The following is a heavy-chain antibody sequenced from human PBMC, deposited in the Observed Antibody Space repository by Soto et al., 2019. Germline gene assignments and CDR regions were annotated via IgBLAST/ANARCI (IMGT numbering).Heavy chain of an antibody. J-gene: IGHJ4*02. Sequence: PGGSLRLSCPASGFSFSYYYMTWIRQAPGKGLEWVSYISGGGGSTIYYADSVKGRFTISRDNAKNSLFLQMNSLRAEDTAVYYCARQRGYYDSSGLDYWGQGTLVTVSS. CDR1: GFSFSYYY. V-gene: IGHV3-11*01. CDR3: ARQRGYYDSSGLDY. D-gene: IGHD3-22*01. CDR2: ISGGGGSTI.